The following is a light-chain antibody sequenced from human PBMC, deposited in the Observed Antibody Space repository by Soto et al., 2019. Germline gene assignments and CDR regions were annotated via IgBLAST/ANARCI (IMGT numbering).Light chain of an antibody. Sequence: EIVMTQSPATLSVSPGERATLSCRASQSVSSNLAWYQQKSGQTPRLLIYGASTRATDIPARFSGSGSGTEFTLTISSLLSEDFAVYYCQQYDNWPLTFGGGTKVEI. V-gene: IGKV3-15*01. CDR2: GAS. CDR3: QQYDNWPLT. CDR1: QSVSSN. J-gene: IGKJ4*01.